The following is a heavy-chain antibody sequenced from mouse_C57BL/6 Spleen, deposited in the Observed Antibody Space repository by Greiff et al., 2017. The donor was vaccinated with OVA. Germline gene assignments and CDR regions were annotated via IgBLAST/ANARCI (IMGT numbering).Heavy chain of an antibody. Sequence: VKLQQPGAELVRPGTSVKLSCKASGYTFTSYWMHWVKQRPGQGLEWIGVIDPSDSYTNYNQKFKGKATLTVDKSSSTAYMLRSSLTSEDSVDYYGASSYDSSWFAVWGTGTLVTVSA. CDR1: GYTFTSYW. CDR3: ASSYDSSWFAV. V-gene: IGHV1-59*01. J-gene: IGHJ3*01. CDR2: IDPSDSYT. D-gene: IGHD2-4*01.